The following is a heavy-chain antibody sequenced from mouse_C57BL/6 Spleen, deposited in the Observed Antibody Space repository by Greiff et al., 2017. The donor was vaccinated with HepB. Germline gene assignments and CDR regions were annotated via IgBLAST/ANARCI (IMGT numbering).Heavy chain of an antibody. Sequence: VQLQESGAELVRPGASVTLSCKASGYTFTDYEMHWVKQTPVHGLEWIGAIDPETGGTAYNQKFKGKAILTADKSSSTAYMELRSLTSEDSAVDYCARDYGSSYNFDYWGQGTTLTVSS. CDR3: ARDYGSSYNFDY. D-gene: IGHD1-1*01. J-gene: IGHJ2*01. CDR1: GYTFTDYE. CDR2: IDPETGGT. V-gene: IGHV1-15*01.